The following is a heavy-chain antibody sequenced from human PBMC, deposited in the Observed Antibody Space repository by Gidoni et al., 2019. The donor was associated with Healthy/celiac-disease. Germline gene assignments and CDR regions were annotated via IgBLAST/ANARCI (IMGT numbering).Heavy chain of an antibody. CDR3: ARGPYAGWVDY. CDR2: INHSGST. V-gene: IGHV4-34*01. CDR1: GGSFSGYY. J-gene: IGHJ4*02. D-gene: IGHD2-8*01. Sequence: QVQLQQWGAGLLKPSETLSLTCAVYGGSFSGYYWSWIRQPPGKGLEWIGEINHSGSTNYNPSLKSRVTISVETSKNQFSLKLSSVTAADTAVYYCARGPYAGWVDYWGQGTLVTVSS.